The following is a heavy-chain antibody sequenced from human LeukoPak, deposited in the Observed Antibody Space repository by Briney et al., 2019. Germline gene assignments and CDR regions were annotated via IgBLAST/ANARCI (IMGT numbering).Heavy chain of an antibody. CDR2: IIPIFGTA. CDR1: GGTFSSYA. D-gene: IGHD6-13*01. Sequence: SVKVSCKASGGTFSSYAISWVRQAPGQGLEWMGGIIPIFGTANYAQKFRGRVTITTDESTSTAYMELSSLRSEDTAVYYCARDQRLSSSWAFNWFDPWGQGTLVTVSS. V-gene: IGHV1-69*05. J-gene: IGHJ5*02. CDR3: ARDQRLSSSWAFNWFDP.